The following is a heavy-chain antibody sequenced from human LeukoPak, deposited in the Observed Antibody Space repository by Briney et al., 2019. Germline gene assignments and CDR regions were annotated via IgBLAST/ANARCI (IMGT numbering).Heavy chain of an antibody. D-gene: IGHD6-19*01. J-gene: IGHJ4*02. V-gene: IGHV1-69*05. CDR1: GGTFSSYA. CDR3: ARAREAVAGYFDY. Sequence: ASVKVSCKASGGTFSSYAISWVRQAPGQGLEWMGGIIPIFGTANYALKFQGRVTITTDESTSTAYMELSSLRSEDTAVYYCARAREAVAGYFDYWGQGTLVTVSS. CDR2: IIPIFGTA.